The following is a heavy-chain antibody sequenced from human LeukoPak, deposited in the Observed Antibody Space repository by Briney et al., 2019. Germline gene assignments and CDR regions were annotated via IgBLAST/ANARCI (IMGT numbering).Heavy chain of an antibody. CDR3: AKVTGTTNY. CDR2: ISGRDEST. D-gene: IGHD1-1*01. J-gene: IGHJ4*02. V-gene: IGHV3-23*01. CDR1: GLTFSNHA. Sequence: PGGSLRLSWAVSGLTFSNHALSWVRQAPGKGLEWVSAISGRDESTYYADSVKGRFTISRDNSKSTLYLQMSSLRAEDTAVYHCAKVTGTTNYWGQGTLVTVSS.